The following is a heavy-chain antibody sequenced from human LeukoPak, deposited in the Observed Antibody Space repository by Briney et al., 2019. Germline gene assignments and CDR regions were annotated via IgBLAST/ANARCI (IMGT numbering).Heavy chain of an antibody. Sequence: SQTLSLTCTVSGGSISSGGYYWSWIRQPPGKGLEWIGYIYHSGSTNYNPSLQSRVTISVDTSKNQFSLNLNSVTAADTAVYYCARGGAARLHFQNWGQGTLVTVSS. D-gene: IGHD6-6*01. V-gene: IGHV4-61*08. CDR3: ARGGAARLHFQN. CDR2: IYHSGST. CDR1: GGSISSGGYY. J-gene: IGHJ1*01.